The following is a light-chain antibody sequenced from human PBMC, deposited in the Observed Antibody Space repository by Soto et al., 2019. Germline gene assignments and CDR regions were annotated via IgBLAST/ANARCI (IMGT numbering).Light chain of an antibody. V-gene: IGKV3-15*01. Sequence: EIVMTQSPATLSVSPGERATLSCRASQSVSSKLAWYQQKPGQAPRLLIYGASTRATGIPARFSGSGSGTEFTLTISSLQSEDSAVYYCQQSNNWPYTFGQGTKLEIK. CDR2: GAS. CDR1: QSVSSK. CDR3: QQSNNWPYT. J-gene: IGKJ2*01.